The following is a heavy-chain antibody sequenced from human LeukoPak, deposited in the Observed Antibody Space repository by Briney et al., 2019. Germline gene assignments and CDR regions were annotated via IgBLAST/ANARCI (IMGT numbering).Heavy chain of an antibody. CDR2: IYDSGSA. V-gene: IGHV4-59*01. Sequence: SETLSLTCTVSGGSISSYQWSWIRQPPGKGLEWIGNIYDSGSANYNPSLKSRVVISVDTSKNQFSLNLTPVTAADTAVYYCARDEGRYSYGYYYYYYYMDVWGKGTTVTVSS. D-gene: IGHD5-18*01. CDR3: ARDEGRYSYGYYYYYYYMDV. CDR1: GGSISSYQ. J-gene: IGHJ6*03.